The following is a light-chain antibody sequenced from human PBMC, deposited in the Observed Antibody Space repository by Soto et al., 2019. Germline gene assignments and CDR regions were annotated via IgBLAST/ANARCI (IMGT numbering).Light chain of an antibody. CDR1: SSDDGSYNL. V-gene: IGLV2-23*02. CDR2: EVS. Sequence: QSVLTQPASVSGSPGQSITISCTGTSSDDGSYNLVSWYQQHPGKAPKLMIYEVSKRPSGVSNRFSGSKSGNTASLTISGLQAEDEADYHCCSYAGSNTYVVFGGGTKLTVL. J-gene: IGLJ2*01. CDR3: CSYAGSNTYVV.